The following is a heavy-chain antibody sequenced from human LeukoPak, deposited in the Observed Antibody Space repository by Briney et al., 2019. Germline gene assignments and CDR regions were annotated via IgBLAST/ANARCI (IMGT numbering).Heavy chain of an antibody. J-gene: IGHJ5*02. CDR3: ARVSGDGYNYDWLDP. CDR1: GVTFDDYG. Sequence: PGGSLRRSCAASGVTFDDYGMSWVRQAPGKGLEWVSGINWNGGSTGYADSVKGRFTISRDNAKNSLYLQMNSLRAEDTALYYCARVSGDGYNYDWLDPWGQGTLVTVSS. D-gene: IGHD5-24*01. CDR2: INWNGGST. V-gene: IGHV3-20*04.